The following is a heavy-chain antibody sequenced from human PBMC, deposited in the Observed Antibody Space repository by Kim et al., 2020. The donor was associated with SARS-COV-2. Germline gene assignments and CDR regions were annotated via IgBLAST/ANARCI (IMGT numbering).Heavy chain of an antibody. J-gene: IGHJ6*02. Sequence: GGSLRLSCAASGFTFSSYDMIWVRQAPGKGLEWVSSIRASGGSTNYADSVKGRFTISRDNSKNTLSLQMNSLRAEDTAVYYWAKDLGVGRGMDVWGQGTT. V-gene: IGHV3-23*01. CDR2: IRASGGST. CDR3: AKDLGVGRGMDV. CDR1: GFTFSSYD. D-gene: IGHD2-15*01.